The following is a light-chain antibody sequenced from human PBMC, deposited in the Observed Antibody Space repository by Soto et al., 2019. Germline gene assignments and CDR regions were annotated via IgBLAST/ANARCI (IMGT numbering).Light chain of an antibody. CDR3: CSYAGTYSLPYV. J-gene: IGLJ1*01. CDR2: DVY. CDR1: SGDVGGYNS. Sequence: QSALTQPRSVSGSPGQSVTISCTGTSGDVGGYNSVSWYQQHPGKAPKLILFDVYKRPTGVPERFSASKSGNTASLTISGLQPEDEADYYCCSYAGTYSLPYVFGGGTKVTVL. V-gene: IGLV2-11*01.